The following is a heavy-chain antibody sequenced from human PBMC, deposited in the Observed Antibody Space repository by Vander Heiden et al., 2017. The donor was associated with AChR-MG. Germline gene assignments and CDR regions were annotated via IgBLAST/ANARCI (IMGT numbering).Heavy chain of an antibody. D-gene: IGHD2-15*01. V-gene: IGHV3-33*01. J-gene: IGHJ6*02. CDR3: ARGGSYPYFDYGMDV. CDR2: IWYDGSNK. CDR1: GFPFSGYG. Sequence: QVQLVESGGGVVQPGRSLRLSCAASGFPFSGYGMHWVRQAPGKGLEWVAVIWYDGSNKYYADSVKGRFTISRDNSKNTLYLQMNSLRAEDTAVYYCARGGSYPYFDYGMDVWGQGTTVTVSS.